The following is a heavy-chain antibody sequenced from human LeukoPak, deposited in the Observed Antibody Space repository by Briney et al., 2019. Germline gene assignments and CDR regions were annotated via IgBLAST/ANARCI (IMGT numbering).Heavy chain of an antibody. CDR1: GYTFTSYD. D-gene: IGHD2-2*02. J-gene: IGHJ6*02. CDR3: ARCTSTSCYTGYYGMDV. CDR2: MNPNSGNT. Sequence: ASVKVSCKASGYTFTSYDINWVRQATGQGLEWMGWMNPNSGNTGYAQKFQGRVTMTRNTSISTAYMELSSLRSEDTAVYYCARCTSTSCYTGYYGMDVWGQGTTVTVSS. V-gene: IGHV1-8*01.